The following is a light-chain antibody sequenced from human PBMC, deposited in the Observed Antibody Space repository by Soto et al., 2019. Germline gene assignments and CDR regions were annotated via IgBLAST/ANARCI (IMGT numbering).Light chain of an antibody. V-gene: IGLV1-44*01. CDR2: GSD. CDR3: VAWDDSVKGPV. CDR1: SPNIGSNT. Sequence: QSVLAQPPSASGAPGQRVTISCSGSSPNIGSNTVNWYQHLAGTAPKLLLFGSDQRPSGVPDRISGSKSGTSASLAISVLQSEDEADYYCVAWDDSVKGPVFGGGTKVTVL. J-gene: IGLJ2*01.